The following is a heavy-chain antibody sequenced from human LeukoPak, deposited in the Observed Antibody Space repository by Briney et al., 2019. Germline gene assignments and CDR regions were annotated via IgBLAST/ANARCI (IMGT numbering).Heavy chain of an antibody. D-gene: IGHD3-3*01. Sequence: RGSLRLSCAASGFTFSSYGMHWVRQAPGKGLEWVAVIWYDGSNKYYADSVKGRFTISRDNSKNTLYLQMNSLRAEDTAVYYCARDSDFWAPENYYGMDVWGKGTTVTVSS. CDR2: IWYDGSNK. CDR1: GFTFSSYG. J-gene: IGHJ6*04. V-gene: IGHV3-33*01. CDR3: ARDSDFWAPENYYGMDV.